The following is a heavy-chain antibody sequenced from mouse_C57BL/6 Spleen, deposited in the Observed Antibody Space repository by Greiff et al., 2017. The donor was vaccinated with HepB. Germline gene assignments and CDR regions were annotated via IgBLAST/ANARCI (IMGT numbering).Heavy chain of an antibody. Sequence: EVKLMESGEGLVKPGGSLKLSCAASGFTFSSYAMSWVRQTPEKRLEWVAYISSGGDYIYYADTVKGRFTISRDNARNTLYLQMSSLKSEDTAMYYCTRGLYYDYDGYAMDYWGQGTSVTVSS. CDR3: TRGLYYDYDGYAMDY. J-gene: IGHJ4*01. D-gene: IGHD2-4*01. V-gene: IGHV5-9-1*02. CDR2: ISSGGDYI. CDR1: GFTFSSYA.